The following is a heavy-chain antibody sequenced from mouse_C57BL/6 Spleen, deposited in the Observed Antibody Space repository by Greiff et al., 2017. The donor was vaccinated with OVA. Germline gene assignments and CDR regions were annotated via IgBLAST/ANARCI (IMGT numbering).Heavy chain of an antibody. Sequence: VKLQQPGAELVKPGASVKLSCKASGYTFTSYWMQWVKQRPGQGLEWIGEIDPSDSYTNYNQKFKGKATLTVDTSSSTAYMQLSSLTSEDSAVYYCARSYYDFDYWGQGTTLTVSS. D-gene: IGHD2-4*01. CDR3: ARSYYDFDY. J-gene: IGHJ2*01. CDR1: GYTFTSYW. V-gene: IGHV1-50*01. CDR2: IDPSDSYT.